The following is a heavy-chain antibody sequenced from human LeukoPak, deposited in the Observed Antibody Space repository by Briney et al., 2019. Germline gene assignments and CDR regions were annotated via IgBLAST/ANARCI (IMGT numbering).Heavy chain of an antibody. CDR1: GFTVSSNY. CDR3: ASGSRWYYFDS. V-gene: IGHV3-66*01. J-gene: IGHJ4*02. CDR2: IYSGGST. Sequence: GGSLRLSCAASGFTVSSNYMTWVRQAPGKGLEWVSVIYSGGSTYYADSVKGRFTISRDNSKNTLYLQMNSLRAEDTAVYYCASGSRWYYFDSWGQGTLVTVSS. D-gene: IGHD4-23*01.